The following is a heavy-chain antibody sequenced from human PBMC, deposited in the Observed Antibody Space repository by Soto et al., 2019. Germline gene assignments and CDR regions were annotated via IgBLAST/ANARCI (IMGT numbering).Heavy chain of an antibody. CDR3: ARRWGDYFDY. V-gene: IGHV4-59*08. J-gene: IGHJ4*02. D-gene: IGHD3-16*01. CDR2: IYYSGST. Sequence: SETLSLTCTVSGGSLSSYYWSWIRQPPGKGLEWIGYIYYSGSTNYNPSLKSRVTISVDTSKNQFSLKLSSVTAADTAVYYCARRWGDYFDYWGQGTLVTVSS. CDR1: GGSLSSYY.